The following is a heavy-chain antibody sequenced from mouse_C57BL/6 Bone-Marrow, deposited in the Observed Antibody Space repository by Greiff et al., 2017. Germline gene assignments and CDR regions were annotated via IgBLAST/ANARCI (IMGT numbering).Heavy chain of an antibody. J-gene: IGHJ4*01. CDR2: IHPNSGST. CDR1: GYTFTSYW. CDR3: ARGENGSSYAMDY. V-gene: IGHV1-64*01. Sequence: QVQLQQPGAELVKPGASVQLSCKASGYTFTSYWMPWVKQRPGQGLEWIGMIHPNSGSTNYNEKFKSKATLTVDKSSSTAYMQLSSLTSEDSAVYYCARGENGSSYAMDYWGQGTSVTVSS. D-gene: IGHD1-1*01.